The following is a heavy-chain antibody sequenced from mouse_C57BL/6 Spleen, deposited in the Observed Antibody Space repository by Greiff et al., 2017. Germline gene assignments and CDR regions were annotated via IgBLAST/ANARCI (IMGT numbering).Heavy chain of an antibody. Sequence: QVQLKQSGAELVRPGTSVKVSCKASGYAFTNYLIEWVKQRPGQGLEWIGVINPGSGGTNYNEKFKGKATLTADKSSSTAYMQLSSLTSEDSAVYFCARSGNYYGSSDGYFDVWGTGTTVTVAS. J-gene: IGHJ1*03. V-gene: IGHV1-54*01. CDR2: INPGSGGT. D-gene: IGHD1-1*01. CDR1: GYAFTNYL. CDR3: ARSGNYYGSSDGYFDV.